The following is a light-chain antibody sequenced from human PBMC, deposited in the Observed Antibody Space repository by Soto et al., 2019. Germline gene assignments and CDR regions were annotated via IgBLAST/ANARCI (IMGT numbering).Light chain of an antibody. CDR2: DTS. CDR3: QQYNKWPIT. V-gene: IGKV3D-15*01. CDR1: QSVSSK. Sequence: EIVMTQSPATLSVSAGERAAISCRASQSVSSKLAWYRQRPGQAPRLVIYDTSSRATGIPDRFSGGGSGTEFTLTISSLQSEDSAFYYCQQYNKWPITFGQGTRLEI. J-gene: IGKJ5*01.